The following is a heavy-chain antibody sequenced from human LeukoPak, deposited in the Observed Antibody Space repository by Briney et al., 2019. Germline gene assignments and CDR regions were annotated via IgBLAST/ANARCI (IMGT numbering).Heavy chain of an antibody. D-gene: IGHD2-2*01. Sequence: SETLSHTCAVYGGSFSGYYWSWIRQSPGKGLEWIGEINHSGTTNYNPSLKSRVTISVDTSKNQLSLKLRSVTAADTAVYYCARIVVVSAAQYNWFDPWGQGTLVTVSS. V-gene: IGHV4-34*01. CDR1: GGSFSGYY. CDR2: INHSGTT. J-gene: IGHJ5*02. CDR3: ARIVVVSAAQYNWFDP.